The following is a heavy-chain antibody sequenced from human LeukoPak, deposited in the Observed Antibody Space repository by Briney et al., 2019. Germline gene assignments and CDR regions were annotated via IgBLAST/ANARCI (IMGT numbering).Heavy chain of an antibody. CDR3: ARRLNYSDY. CDR2: INSDGSWT. Sequence: PGGSLRLSWAASGNYWMHWVRQAPGKGLVWVSHINSDGSWTSYADSVKGRFTISKDNAKNTLYLQMNSLRAEDTAVYYCARRLNYSDYWGQGTLVTVSS. V-gene: IGHV3-74*01. CDR1: GNYW. D-gene: IGHD1-7*01. J-gene: IGHJ4*02.